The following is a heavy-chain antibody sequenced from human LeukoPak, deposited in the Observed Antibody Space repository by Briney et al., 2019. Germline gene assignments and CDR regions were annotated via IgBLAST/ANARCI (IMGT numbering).Heavy chain of an antibody. Sequence: GESLKISCKGSGYSFTSYWIGWVRQMPGKGLEWMGIIYPGDSDTRYSPSFQGQVTISADKSISTAYLQWSSLKASDTAMYYCACSIGREQQLVLDAFDIWGQGTMVTVSS. CDR3: ACSIGREQQLVLDAFDI. D-gene: IGHD6-13*01. CDR2: IYPGDSDT. J-gene: IGHJ3*02. V-gene: IGHV5-51*01. CDR1: GYSFTSYW.